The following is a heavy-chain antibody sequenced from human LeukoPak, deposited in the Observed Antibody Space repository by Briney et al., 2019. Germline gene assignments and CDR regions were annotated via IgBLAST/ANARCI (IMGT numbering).Heavy chain of an antibody. CDR1: GFTFSSYS. CDR3: ASSIAVIPGATYYYMDV. CDR2: IGGSGGYI. Sequence: GGSLRLSCAASGFTFSSYSMNWVRQAPGQGLEWVSSIGGSGGYIYYADSVRGRFTISRDNAKNSLYLQMNSLGAEDTAVYYCASSIAVIPGATYYYMDVWGRGTTVTVSS. V-gene: IGHV3-21*01. D-gene: IGHD2-2*01. J-gene: IGHJ6*03.